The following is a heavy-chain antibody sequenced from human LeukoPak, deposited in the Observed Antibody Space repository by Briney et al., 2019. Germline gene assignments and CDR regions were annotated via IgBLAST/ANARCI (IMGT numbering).Heavy chain of an antibody. J-gene: IGHJ4*02. CDR3: ARDGGVYSSGWFDY. Sequence: GSLRLSCAASGFTCSSYAMHWVRQAPGKGLEWVAVISYDGSNKYYADSVKGRFTISRDNSKNTLYLEMNSLRAEDTAVYYCARDGGVYSSGWFDYWGQGTLVTVSS. CDR1: GFTCSSYA. D-gene: IGHD6-19*01. V-gene: IGHV3-30-3*01. CDR2: ISYDGSNK.